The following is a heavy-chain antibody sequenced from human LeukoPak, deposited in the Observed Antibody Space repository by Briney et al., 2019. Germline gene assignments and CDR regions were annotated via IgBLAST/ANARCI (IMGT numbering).Heavy chain of an antibody. V-gene: IGHV3-21*01. CDR3: ARVGYCSSTSCYTGAFDI. J-gene: IGHJ3*02. CDR2: ISSSSSYI. CDR1: GFTFSSYS. D-gene: IGHD2-2*02. Sequence: GGSLRLSCAASGFTFSSYSMNWVRQAPGKGLEWVSSISSSSSYIYYADSVKGRFTISRDNAKNSLYLQMNSLRAEDTAVYYCARVGYCSSTSCYTGAFDIWGQGTMVTVSS.